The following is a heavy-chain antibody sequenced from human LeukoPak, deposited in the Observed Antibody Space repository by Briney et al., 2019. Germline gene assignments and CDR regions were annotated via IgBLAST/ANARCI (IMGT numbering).Heavy chain of an antibody. CDR2: IYHSGNT. CDR1: GGSFSGYY. J-gene: IGHJ6*03. CDR3: ARHAPDCNNTNCYYYYYYMDV. V-gene: IGHV4-34*01. Sequence: ASETLSLTCAVYGGSFSGYYWSWIRQPPGKGLEWIGSIYHSGNTYYNPSLKSRVTISVDTSKNHFSLRLSSLTAADTAVYYCARHAPDCNNTNCYYYYYYMDVWGKGTTVTVSS. D-gene: IGHD2-2*01.